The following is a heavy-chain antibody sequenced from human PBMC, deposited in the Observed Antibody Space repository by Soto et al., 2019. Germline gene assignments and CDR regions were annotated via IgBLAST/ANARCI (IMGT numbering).Heavy chain of an antibody. D-gene: IGHD3-10*01. V-gene: IGHV4-59*01. CDR3: AREGFGAIHGLVDV. J-gene: IGHJ6*02. CDR1: GGSISSYY. Sequence: SETLSLTCTVSGGSISSYYWSWIRQPPGKGLEWIGYMYNTGSTIYNPSLKSRVTISVDTSKNQFSLKLSSVTAADTAVYYCAREGFGAIHGLVDVWAQGTTVTVSS. CDR2: MYNTGST.